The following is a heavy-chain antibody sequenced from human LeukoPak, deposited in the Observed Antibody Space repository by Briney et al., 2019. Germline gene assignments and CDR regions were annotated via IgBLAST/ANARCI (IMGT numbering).Heavy chain of an antibody. Sequence: GGSLRLSCAASGLTFSSYELNWVRQAPGKGLEWISYISSSGSTIYYADSVRGRFTISRDNAKNSLYLQMNSLRGEDTAVYYCARVSFSDYYYYMDVWGKGTTVTVSS. CDR3: ARVSFSDYYYYMDV. D-gene: IGHD3-3*02. V-gene: IGHV3-48*03. CDR1: GLTFSSYE. J-gene: IGHJ6*03. CDR2: ISSSGSTI.